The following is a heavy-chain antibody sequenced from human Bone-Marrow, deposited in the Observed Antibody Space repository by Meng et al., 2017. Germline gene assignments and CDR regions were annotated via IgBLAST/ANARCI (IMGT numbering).Heavy chain of an antibody. CDR2: INHSGST. V-gene: IGHV4-34*01. CDR3: ARGPTTMAHDFDY. CDR1: GGSFSDYY. J-gene: IGHJ4*02. Sequence: QVQLQQAGAGPLKPSETLSLTCVVSGGSFSDYYWSWIRQPPGKGLEWIGEINHSGSTNYNPSLEGRATISVDTSQNNLSLRLSSVTAADSAVYYCARGPTTMAHDFDYWGQGTLVTVSS. D-gene: IGHD4-11*01.